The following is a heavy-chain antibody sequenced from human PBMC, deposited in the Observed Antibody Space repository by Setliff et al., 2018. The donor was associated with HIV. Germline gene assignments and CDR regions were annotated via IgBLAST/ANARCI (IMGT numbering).Heavy chain of an antibody. CDR1: GFTFSTYG. CDR3: AKDSARIDFWSGEYIDNHYGMDV. J-gene: IGHJ6*02. D-gene: IGHD3-3*01. CDR2: ISIDGDYK. Sequence: GGSLRLSCAASGFTFSTYGMHWVRQSPGKGLEWVAFISIDGDYKYYADSVKGRFTISRSDSRNTVHLQMNSLRREDTAMYYCAKDSARIDFWSGEYIDNHYGMDVWGQGTTVTVSS. V-gene: IGHV3-30*02.